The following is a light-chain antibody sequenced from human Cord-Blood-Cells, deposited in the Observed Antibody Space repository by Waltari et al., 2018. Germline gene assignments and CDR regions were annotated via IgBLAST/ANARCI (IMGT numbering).Light chain of an antibody. J-gene: IGKJ1*01. CDR2: AAS. CDR3: QQSYSTPLAT. V-gene: IGKV1-39*01. CDR1: QSISSD. Sequence: DIQMTQSPSSLSASVGDRITITSRASQSISSDLNWYQQKPGKAPKLLLYAASSLQSGVPSRFSVRGSGTDFTLTISSLQPEDFATYYGQQSYSTPLATFGQGTKVEI.